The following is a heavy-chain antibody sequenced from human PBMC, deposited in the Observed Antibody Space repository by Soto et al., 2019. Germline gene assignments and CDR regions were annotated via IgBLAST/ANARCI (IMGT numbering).Heavy chain of an antibody. CDR1: GFTFSSYA. CDR3: AKERGLYCSGGSCEKYYFDY. D-gene: IGHD2-15*01. CDR2: ISGSGGST. V-gene: IGHV3-23*01. Sequence: GGSLRLSCAASGFTFSSYAVSWVRQAPGKGLEWVSGISGSGGSTHYADSVKGRFTISRDNSKNTVYLQMNSLRAEDTAVYYCAKERGLYCSGGSCEKYYFDYWGQGTPVTVSS. J-gene: IGHJ4*02.